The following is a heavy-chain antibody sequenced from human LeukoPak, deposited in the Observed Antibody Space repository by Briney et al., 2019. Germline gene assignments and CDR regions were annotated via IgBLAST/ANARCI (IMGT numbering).Heavy chain of an antibody. V-gene: IGHV3-30*18. CDR2: ISYDGSNK. D-gene: IGHD4-17*01. CDR3: AKDGNYGELDY. J-gene: IGHJ4*02. CDR1: GFTFSSYG. Sequence: PGGSLRLSCAASGFTFSSYGMHWVRQAPGKGLEWVAVISYDGSNKYYADSVKGRFTISRDNSKNTLYLQMNSLRAEDTAVYYCAKDGNYGELDYWGQGTLVTVSS.